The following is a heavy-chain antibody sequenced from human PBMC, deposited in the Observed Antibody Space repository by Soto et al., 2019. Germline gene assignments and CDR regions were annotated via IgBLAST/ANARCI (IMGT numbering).Heavy chain of an antibody. CDR2: IILIFGTA. CDR3: ARYSWGTFDP. V-gene: IGHV1-69*06. J-gene: IGHJ5*02. D-gene: IGHD7-27*01. Sequence: GASVKVSCKASGGTFSSYAISWVRQAPGQGLEWMGGIILIFGTANYAQKFQGRVTITADKSTSTAYMELSSLRSEDTAVYYCARYSWGTFDPWGQGTLVTVSS. CDR1: GGTFSSYA.